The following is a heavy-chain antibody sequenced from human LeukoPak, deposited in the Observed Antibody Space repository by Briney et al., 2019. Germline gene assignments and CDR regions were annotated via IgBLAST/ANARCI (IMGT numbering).Heavy chain of an antibody. Sequence: GGSLRLSCAASGFTFSSYSMNWVSQAAGKGLEWVSYISSSSSTIYYADSVEGRFTISRDNAKNSLYLQTNSLRAEDTAVYYCARDDYDYVWGSYRFDAFDIWGQGTMVTVSS. V-gene: IGHV3-48*01. CDR3: ARDDYDYVWGSYRFDAFDI. J-gene: IGHJ3*02. CDR1: GFTFSSYS. D-gene: IGHD3-16*02. CDR2: ISSSSSTI.